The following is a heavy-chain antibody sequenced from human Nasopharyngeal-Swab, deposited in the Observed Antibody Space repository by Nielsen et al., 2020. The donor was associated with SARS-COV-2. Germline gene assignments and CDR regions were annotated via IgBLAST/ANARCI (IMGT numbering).Heavy chain of an antibody. CDR3: TTDFYFDY. V-gene: IGHV3-23*01. Sequence: GESLKISCAASGFTFTSYAMTWVRQAPGKGLEWVSSISGGGASENYADSVKGRFTISRDYSKKMLYLQMNSLKTEDTALYYCTTDFYFDYWGQGTLVTVSS. J-gene: IGHJ4*02. CDR1: GFTFTSYA. CDR2: ISGGGASE.